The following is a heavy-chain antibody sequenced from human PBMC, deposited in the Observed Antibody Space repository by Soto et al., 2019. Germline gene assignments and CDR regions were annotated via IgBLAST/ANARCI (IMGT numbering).Heavy chain of an antibody. V-gene: IGHV4-34*01. CDR1: GGSFSGYY. CDR3: ARGRLRFLPWPRRFDY. D-gene: IGHD3-3*01. J-gene: IGHJ4*02. Sequence: SETLSLTCAVYGGSFSGYYWSWIRQPPGKGLEWIGEINHSGSTNYNPSLKSRVTISVDTSKNQFSLKLSSVTAADTAVYYCARGRLRFLPWPRRFDYGGKGTLVTVSS. CDR2: INHSGST.